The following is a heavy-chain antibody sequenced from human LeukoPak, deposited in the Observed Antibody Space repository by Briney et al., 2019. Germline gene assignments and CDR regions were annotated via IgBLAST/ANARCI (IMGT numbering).Heavy chain of an antibody. D-gene: IGHD1-1*01. J-gene: IGHJ5*02. CDR1: GVTVSSNY. Sequence: PGGSLRLSCAASGVTVSSNYMSWVRQAPGKGLEWVSVIYSGGTTYYADSVKGRFTVSRDNSKNTLYLQVNSLRAEDTAVYYCMRDKGNDVGHTWGQGTLVTVSS. V-gene: IGHV3-66*01. CDR3: MRDKGNDVGHT. CDR2: IYSGGTT.